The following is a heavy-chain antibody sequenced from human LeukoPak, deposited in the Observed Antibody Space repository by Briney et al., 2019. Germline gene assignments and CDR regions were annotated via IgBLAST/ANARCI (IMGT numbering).Heavy chain of an antibody. D-gene: IGHD5-18*01. CDR1: GFTFSSYG. CDR2: ISGSGGST. V-gene: IGHV3-23*01. CDR3: AKVGYSYGSGSMDV. J-gene: IGHJ6*04. Sequence: AGGSLRLSCAASGFTFSSYGMSWVRQAPGKGLEWVSAISGSGGSTYYADSVKGRFTISRGNSKNTLYLQMNSLRAEDTAVYYCAKVGYSYGSGSMDVWGKGTTVTVSS.